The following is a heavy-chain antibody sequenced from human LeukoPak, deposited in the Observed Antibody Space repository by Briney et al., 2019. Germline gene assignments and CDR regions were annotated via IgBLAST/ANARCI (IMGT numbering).Heavy chain of an antibody. D-gene: IGHD1-7*01. CDR2: ISTSGST. CDR3: ARDSELTGDRTEY. Sequence: GGSLRLSCAASGFTLSSYEMNGVRQAPGKGLEWVSYISTSGSTLYADSVKGRFTISRDDAKNSLYLQMNSLRAEDTAVYYCARDSELTGDRTEYWGQGTLVTVSS. V-gene: IGHV3-48*03. J-gene: IGHJ4*02. CDR1: GFTLSSYE.